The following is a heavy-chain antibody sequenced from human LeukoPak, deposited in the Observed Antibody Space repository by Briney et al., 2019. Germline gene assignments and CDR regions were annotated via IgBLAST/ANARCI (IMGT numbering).Heavy chain of an antibody. CDR2: ISGDGGST. D-gene: IGHD3-10*01. Sequence: GGSLRLSCAASGFTFDDYAMHWVHQAPGKGLEWVSLISGDGGSTYYADSVKGRFTIPRDNSKNPLYLQMNSLRTEDTALYYCAKEWFGEPLIFDPWGQGTLVTVSS. J-gene: IGHJ5*02. CDR1: GFTFDDYA. CDR3: AKEWFGEPLIFDP. V-gene: IGHV3-43*02.